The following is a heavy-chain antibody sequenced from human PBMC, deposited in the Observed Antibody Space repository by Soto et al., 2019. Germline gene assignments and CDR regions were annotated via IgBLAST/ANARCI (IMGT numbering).Heavy chain of an antibody. CDR2: ISYDGSNK. Sequence: VLSLRLSCAASGFNFSSYAMHWVRQDPGKGLEWVAVISYDGSNKYYADSVKGRFTISRDNSKNTLYLQMNSLRAEDTAVYYCARPQYPGIAVAGPEDAFDIWGQGTMVTVSS. V-gene: IGHV3-30-3*01. CDR3: ARPQYPGIAVAGPEDAFDI. CDR1: GFNFSSYA. D-gene: IGHD6-19*01. J-gene: IGHJ3*02.